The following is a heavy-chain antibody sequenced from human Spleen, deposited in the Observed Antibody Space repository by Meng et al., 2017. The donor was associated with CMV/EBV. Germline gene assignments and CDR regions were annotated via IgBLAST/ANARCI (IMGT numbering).Heavy chain of an antibody. V-gene: IGHV1-2*02. CDR2: VNPKTGDT. J-gene: IGHJ4*02. CDR3: ATNPRNTGTYYIY. D-gene: IGHD1-26*01. Sequence: KASGYTLTDYYMHWVRQAPGEGLEWMGWVNPKTGDTNYAQKFQGRVTMTRDTSISTAYMDLSSLRSDDTAVFYCATNPRNTGTYYIYWGQGTLVTVSS. CDR1: GYTLTDYY.